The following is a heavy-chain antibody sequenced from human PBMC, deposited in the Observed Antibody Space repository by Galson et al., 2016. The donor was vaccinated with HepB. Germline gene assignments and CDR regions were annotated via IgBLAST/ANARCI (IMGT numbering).Heavy chain of an antibody. CDR1: GFTFSTYA. CDR2: ISYDGSHK. V-gene: IGHV3-30-3*01. CDR3: ARPRRWPQSYYGLDV. Sequence: SLRLSCAASGFTFSTYAMHWVRQAPGNGLEWVAVISYDGSHKHYRDSVMGRFTISRDNSKNTLYLQMNSLRREDTAVYYCARPRRWPQSYYGLDVWGQGTTVTVSS. J-gene: IGHJ6*02. D-gene: IGHD5-24*01.